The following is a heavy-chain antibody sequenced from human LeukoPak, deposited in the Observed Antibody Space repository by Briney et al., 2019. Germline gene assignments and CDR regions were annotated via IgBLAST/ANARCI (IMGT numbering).Heavy chain of an antibody. Sequence: HPGGSLRLSCAASGFTFSSYSMNWVRQAPGKGLEWVSYISSSSSTIYYADSVKGRFTISRDNAKNSLYLQMNSLRAEDAAVYYCARRALKTLWFGELLPDDYWGQGTLVTVSS. D-gene: IGHD3-10*01. CDR3: ARRALKTLWFGELLPDDY. CDR2: ISSSSSTI. J-gene: IGHJ4*02. V-gene: IGHV3-48*01. CDR1: GFTFSSYS.